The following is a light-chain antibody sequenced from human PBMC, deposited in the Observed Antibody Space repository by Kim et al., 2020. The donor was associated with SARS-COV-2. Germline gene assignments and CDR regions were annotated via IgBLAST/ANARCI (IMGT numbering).Light chain of an antibody. Sequence: LSPGERATLSCRASQSVSSYLAWYQQKPGQTPRLLIYDASNRATGIPARFSGSGSGTDSTLTISSLEPEDFAVYYCQQRVNWPRTFGQGTKVDIK. J-gene: IGKJ1*01. CDR2: DAS. CDR1: QSVSSY. V-gene: IGKV3-11*01. CDR3: QQRVNWPRT.